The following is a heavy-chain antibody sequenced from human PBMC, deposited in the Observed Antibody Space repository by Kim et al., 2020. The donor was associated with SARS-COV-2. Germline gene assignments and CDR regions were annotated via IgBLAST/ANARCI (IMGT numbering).Heavy chain of an antibody. Sequence: ASVKVSCKASGYTFVNYGFTWVRQAPGQGLEWMGWISTINGDTNYAPKFQGRVTMTTDASTDTAYLELRNLRPDDTAVYYCARGKWLLLAGGETNWLDPWGQGTLVTVPS. CDR1: GYTFVNYG. CDR3: ARGKWLLLAGGETNWLDP. V-gene: IGHV1-18*01. J-gene: IGHJ5*02. CDR2: ISTINGDT. D-gene: IGHD3-10*01.